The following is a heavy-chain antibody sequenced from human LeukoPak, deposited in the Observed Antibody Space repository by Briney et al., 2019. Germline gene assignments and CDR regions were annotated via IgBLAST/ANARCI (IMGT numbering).Heavy chain of an antibody. CDR2: ISGSGGST. Sequence: PGGSLRLSCAASGFSFSNYAMTWVRQAPGKGLEWVSGISGSGGSTWYADSVKVRFTISRANSKNMIYLQMSSLRAEDTALYYCANAPRHDLAGFYFDYWGQGTLVTVSS. J-gene: IGHJ4*02. V-gene: IGHV3-23*01. CDR1: GFSFSNYA. D-gene: IGHD3-3*01. CDR3: ANAPRHDLAGFYFDY.